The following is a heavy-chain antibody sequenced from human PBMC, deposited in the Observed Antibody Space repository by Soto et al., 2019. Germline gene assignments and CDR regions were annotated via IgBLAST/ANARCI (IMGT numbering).Heavy chain of an antibody. D-gene: IGHD6-13*01. CDR3: ARDGQQLVNGAFDI. CDR1: GGTFSSYA. Sequence: SVKVSCKASGGTFSSYAISWVRQAPGQGLEWMGGIIPIFGTANYAQKFQGRATITADESTSTAYMELSSLRSEDTAVYYCARDGQQLVNGAFDIWGQGTMVTVSS. V-gene: IGHV1-69*13. CDR2: IIPIFGTA. J-gene: IGHJ3*02.